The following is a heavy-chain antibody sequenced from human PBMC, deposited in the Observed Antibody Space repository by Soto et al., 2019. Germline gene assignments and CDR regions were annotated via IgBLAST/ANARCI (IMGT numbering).Heavy chain of an antibody. D-gene: IGHD3-10*01. Sequence: SETLSLTCTVSGGSISSGGYYWSWIRQHPGKGLEWIGYIYYSGSTYYNPSLKSRVTISVDKSKNQFSLKLSSVTAADTAVYYCARVWFGELSYYYYGMDVWGQGTTVTVSS. J-gene: IGHJ6*02. V-gene: IGHV4-31*03. CDR1: GGSISSGGYY. CDR3: ARVWFGELSYYYYGMDV. CDR2: IYYSGST.